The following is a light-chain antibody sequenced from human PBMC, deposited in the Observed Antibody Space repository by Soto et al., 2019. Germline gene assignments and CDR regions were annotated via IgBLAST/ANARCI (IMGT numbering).Light chain of an antibody. CDR1: QSVSSH. CDR3: QQRSHWPRT. CDR2: ETS. J-gene: IGKJ3*01. Sequence: EIVLTQSPATLSLSPGERATLSCRASQSVSSHLAWYQQKVGQAPRLLIYETSNRATGIPARFSGSGSGTDFTLTISSLEPEDFAVYYCQQRSHWPRTFGPGTKVDVK. V-gene: IGKV3-11*01.